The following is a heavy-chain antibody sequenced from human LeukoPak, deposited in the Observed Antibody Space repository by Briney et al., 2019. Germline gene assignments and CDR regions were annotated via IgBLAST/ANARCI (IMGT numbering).Heavy chain of an antibody. V-gene: IGHV1-69*15. CDR1: GGTFSSYA. D-gene: IGHD3-22*01. Sequence: SVKVSCKASGGTFSSYAISWVRQAPGQGLEWMGRIIPIFGIANYAQTFQARVTITADESTSTAYMELCRLRCGQKAVYYSVKYCQRIVVSGGNKGGFDIWGQGTMVTVSS. J-gene: IGHJ3*02. CDR3: VKYCQRIVVSGGNKGGFDI. CDR2: IIPIFGIA.